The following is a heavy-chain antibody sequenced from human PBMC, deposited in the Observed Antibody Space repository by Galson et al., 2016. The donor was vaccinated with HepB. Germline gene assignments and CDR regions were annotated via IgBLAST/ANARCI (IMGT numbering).Heavy chain of an antibody. CDR1: GFTFSSYA. CDR2: ISGSGGST. J-gene: IGHJ6*02. V-gene: IGHV3-23*01. D-gene: IGHD3-3*01. CDR3: AKDLGFLEWLFFDSYYYYGMDV. Sequence: SLRVSCAASGFTFSSYAMSWVRQAPGKGLEWVSAISGSGGSTYYADSVKGRFTISRDNSKNTLYLQMNSLRAEDTAVYYCAKDLGFLEWLFFDSYYYYGMDVWGQGTTVTVS.